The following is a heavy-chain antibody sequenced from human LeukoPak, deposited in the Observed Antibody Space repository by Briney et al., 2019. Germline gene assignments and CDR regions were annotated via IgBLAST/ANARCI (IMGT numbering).Heavy chain of an antibody. CDR2: ISGSGGST. CDR1: GFIFSSYG. CDR3: AKRISTFGGVLAPDFDY. V-gene: IGHV3-23*01. Sequence: PGGSLRLSCAASGFIFSSYGMSWVRQAPGKGLGWVSIISGSGGSTYYADSVKGRFTISRDNSRSTLYLQMNSLRAEDTAVYHCAKRISTFGGVLAPDFDYWGQGNLVTVSS. D-gene: IGHD3-16*02. J-gene: IGHJ4*02.